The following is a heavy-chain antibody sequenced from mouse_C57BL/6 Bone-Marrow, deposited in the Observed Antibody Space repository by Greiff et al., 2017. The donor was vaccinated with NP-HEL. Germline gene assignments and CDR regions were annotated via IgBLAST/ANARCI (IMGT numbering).Heavy chain of an antibody. CDR1: GFSLTSYA. CDR3: ARKKGSGSSYNYAMDY. CDR2: IWPGGGT. Sequence: QVQLKESGPGLVAPSPSLSITCTVSGFSLTSYAISWVRQPPGKGLEWLGVIWPGGGTNYNSALNSRLSIWNDYTKSQVFLKRNSLQTDDTARYYGARKKGSGSSYNYAMDYWGKGTSVTVSS. J-gene: IGHJ4*01. V-gene: IGHV2-9-1*01. D-gene: IGHD1-1*01.